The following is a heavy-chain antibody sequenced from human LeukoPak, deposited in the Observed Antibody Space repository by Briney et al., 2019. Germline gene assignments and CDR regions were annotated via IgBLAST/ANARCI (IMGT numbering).Heavy chain of an antibody. CDR1: GFTFSSYE. D-gene: IGHD3-22*01. V-gene: IGHV3-48*03. CDR2: ISSSGSTI. Sequence: LSGGSLRLSCAASGFTFSSYEMNWVRQAPGKGLEWVSYISSSGSTIYYADSVKGRFTISRDNAKNSLYLQLNSLRAEDTALYFCARGPYSYRSGYYLDFWGQGTLVTVSS. J-gene: IGHJ4*02. CDR3: ARGPYSYRSGYYLDF.